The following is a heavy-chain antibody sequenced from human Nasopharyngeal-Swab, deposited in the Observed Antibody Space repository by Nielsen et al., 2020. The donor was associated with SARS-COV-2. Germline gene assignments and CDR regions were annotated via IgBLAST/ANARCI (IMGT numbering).Heavy chain of an antibody. CDR1: GFTFSSYS. J-gene: IGHJ6*02. CDR3: ARDPPPYSSSWYSAYYYYGMDV. Sequence: GSLRLSCAASGFTFSSYSMNWVRQAPGKGLEWVSSISSSSSYIYYADSVKGRFTISRDNAKNSLYLQMNSLRAEDTAVYYCARDPPPYSSSWYSAYYYYGMDVWGQGTTVTVSS. CDR2: ISSSSSYI. D-gene: IGHD6-13*01. V-gene: IGHV3-21*01.